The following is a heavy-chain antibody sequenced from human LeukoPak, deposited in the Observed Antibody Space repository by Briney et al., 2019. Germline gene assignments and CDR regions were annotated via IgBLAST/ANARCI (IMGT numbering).Heavy chain of an antibody. CDR2: IYYSGST. V-gene: IGHV4-39*07. CDR1: GGSISSSSYY. D-gene: IGHD5-12*01. J-gene: IGHJ5*02. CDR3: ARDSGYSGYDSGWFDP. Sequence: SETLSLTCTVSGGSISSSSYYWGWIRQPPGKGLEWIGRIYYSGSTYYHPSPKSRAPILVDTSKTQFSLKLSSVTAADTAVYYCARDSGYSGYDSGWFDPWGQGTLVTVSS.